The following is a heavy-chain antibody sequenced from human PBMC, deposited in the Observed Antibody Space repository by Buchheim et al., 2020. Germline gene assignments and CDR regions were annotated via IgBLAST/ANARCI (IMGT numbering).Heavy chain of an antibody. CDR1: GFTFSSYS. V-gene: IGHV3-21*04. CDR2: ISSSSSYI. J-gene: IGHJ4*02. Sequence: EVQLVESGGGLVKPGGSLRLSCAASGFTFSSYSMNWVRQAPGKGLEWVSSISSSSSYIYYADSVKGRFTISRDNAKNTLYLQMNSLRAEDTAVYYCAKGSVDWYVKPYYFDYWGQGTL. D-gene: IGHD3-9*01. CDR3: AKGSVDWYVKPYYFDY.